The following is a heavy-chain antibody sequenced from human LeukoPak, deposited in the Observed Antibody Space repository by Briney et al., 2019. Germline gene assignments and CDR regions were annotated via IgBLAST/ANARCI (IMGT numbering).Heavy chain of an antibody. CDR2: ISGSGGST. CDR3: ARMITFGGVINGNYFDY. V-gene: IGHV3-23*01. D-gene: IGHD3-16*01. J-gene: IGHJ4*02. CDR1: GFTFSSYA. Sequence: GGSLRLSCAASGFTFSSYAMSWVRQAPGKGLEWVSAISGSGGSTYYADSVKGRLTISRDNSKNTLYLQMNSLRAEDTAVYYCARMITFGGVINGNYFDYWGQGTLVTVSS.